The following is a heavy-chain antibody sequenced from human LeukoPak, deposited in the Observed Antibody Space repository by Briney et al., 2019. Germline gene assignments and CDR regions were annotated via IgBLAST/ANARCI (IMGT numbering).Heavy chain of an antibody. CDR3: AKGRQWLASHYFDY. D-gene: IGHD6-19*01. CDR2: ISGSGGTT. Sequence: GSLRLSCAASGFTFSTYAMSWVRQAPGKGLEWVSVISGSGGTTYYADSVKGRFTISRDNSKNTLYLEMNSLRAEDTAVYYCAKGRQWLASHYFDYWGKGTLVTVSS. J-gene: IGHJ4*02. CDR1: GFTFSTYA. V-gene: IGHV3-23*01.